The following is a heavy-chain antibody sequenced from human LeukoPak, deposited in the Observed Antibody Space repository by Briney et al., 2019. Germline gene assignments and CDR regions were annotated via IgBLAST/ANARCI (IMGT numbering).Heavy chain of an antibody. CDR3: ARYLRGNDHVWGSYPLLDP. CDR1: GYMLTNYG. Sequence: GSVKVSCKASGYMLTNYGMNWVRPAPGQGLEWVGWNNTNTGNPTYAQGFTRRFVFSLDTSVSTTYLKISSLKVDDTAVDYSARYLRGNDHVWGSYPLLDPWGQGTLVTVSS. V-gene: IGHV7-4-1*02. D-gene: IGHD3-16*02. CDR2: NNTNTGNP. J-gene: IGHJ5*02.